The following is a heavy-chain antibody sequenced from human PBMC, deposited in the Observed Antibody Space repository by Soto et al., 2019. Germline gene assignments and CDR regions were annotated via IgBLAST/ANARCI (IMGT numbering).Heavy chain of an antibody. J-gene: IGHJ5*02. CDR2: IDPSGGGT. CDR1: GYTFTTYY. D-gene: IGHD2-15*01. CDR3: ARDRVDCSGGNCWRSVEDT. V-gene: IGHV1-46*01. Sequence: QVQLVQSGAEVKKPGASVKVSCKASGYTFTTYYMHWVRQAPGQGLEWMGIIDPSGGGTSYAQKFPGRPTMTRNTSTSTVYMELSSLRSEDTAVYYCARDRVDCSGGNCWRSVEDTWGQGTLVTVSS.